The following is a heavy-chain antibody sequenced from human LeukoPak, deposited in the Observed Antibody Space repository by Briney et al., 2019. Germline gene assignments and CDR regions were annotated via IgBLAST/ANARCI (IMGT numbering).Heavy chain of an antibody. D-gene: IGHD5-18*01. CDR2: IYTSGNT. J-gene: IGHJ4*02. Sequence: PSETLSLTCTVSGGSISSYYWSWIRQPAGKGLEWIGRIYTSGNTKYNPSLKSRATMSVDTSKNQFSLKLSSVTAADTAVYYCATALYSYGSFDYWGQGTLVTVSS. CDR1: GGSISSYY. V-gene: IGHV4-4*07. CDR3: ATALYSYGSFDY.